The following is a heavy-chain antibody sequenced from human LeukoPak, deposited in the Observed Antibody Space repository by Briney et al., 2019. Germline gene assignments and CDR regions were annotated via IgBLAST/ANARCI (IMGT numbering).Heavy chain of an antibody. CDR1: GFTFSSYW. V-gene: IGHV3-7*03. CDR3: ARNNGMDV. CDR2: VNRDGSET. J-gene: IGHJ6*02. Sequence: GGSLRLSCAASGFTFSSYWMSWVRQVPGRGPEWVANVNRDGSETYYLDSVKGRFTISKDNAKNSLYLQMDSLRAEDTALYHCARNNGMDVWGQGTTVIVSS.